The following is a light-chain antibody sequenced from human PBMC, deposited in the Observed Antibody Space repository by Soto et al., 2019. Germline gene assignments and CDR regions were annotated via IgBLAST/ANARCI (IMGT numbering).Light chain of an antibody. CDR3: QRYGSSPLIP. CDR1: QSVSSSY. V-gene: IGKV3-20*01. CDR2: GAS. J-gene: IGKJ5*01. Sequence: VLTQSPGTVSLSPGERATLYCRASQSVSSSYLAWYQQKPGQAPRLLIYGASSRATGIPDRFTGSGSGTDFTLTIRRLEPEDFAVYFCQRYGSSPLIPFGQGTRLEIK.